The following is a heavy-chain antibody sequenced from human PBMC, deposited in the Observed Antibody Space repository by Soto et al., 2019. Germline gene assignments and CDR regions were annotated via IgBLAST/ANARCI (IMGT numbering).Heavy chain of an antibody. J-gene: IGHJ5*02. CDR3: ARGRSTSGYPNFVP. V-gene: IGHV4-30-2*01. CDR2: IYHEGST. Sequence: PSETLSLTCAVSGGSIITGDFSWNWIRQPPGKGLEWVGYIYHEGSTYYNPSLKGRATISVDRSKNYFSLKLSSVTAADTGVYFCARGRSTSGYPNFVPWGQGTLVTVSS. CDR1: GGSIITGDFS. D-gene: IGHD3-22*01.